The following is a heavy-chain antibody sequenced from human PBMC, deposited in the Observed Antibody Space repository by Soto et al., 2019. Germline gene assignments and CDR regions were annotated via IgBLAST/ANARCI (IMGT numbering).Heavy chain of an antibody. V-gene: IGHV4-59*08. J-gene: IGHJ5*02. Sequence: SETLSLTCTVSGISITSSYWNWFRQSPGKGLEWIGQISDRGDINYNPPLESRVAISTDTSKNQVSLTLTAVNAADTAVYFCARGRHWFGPWGQGTLVTAPQ. CDR3: ARGRHWFGP. CDR1: GISITSSY. CDR2: ISDRGDI.